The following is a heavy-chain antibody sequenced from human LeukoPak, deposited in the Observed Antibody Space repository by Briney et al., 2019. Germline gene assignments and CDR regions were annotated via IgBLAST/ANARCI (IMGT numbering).Heavy chain of an antibody. CDR1: GYTFTSYA. CDR3: ARDSRAYTFPFDY. CDR2: INAGNGNT. V-gene: IGHV1-3*01. J-gene: IGHJ4*02. Sequence: EASVKVSCKASGYTFTSYAMHWVRPAPGQRLEWMGWINAGNGNTKYSQKFQGRVTITRDTSASTAYMELSSLRSDDTAVYYCARDSRAYTFPFDYWGQGTLVTVSS. D-gene: IGHD2/OR15-2a*01.